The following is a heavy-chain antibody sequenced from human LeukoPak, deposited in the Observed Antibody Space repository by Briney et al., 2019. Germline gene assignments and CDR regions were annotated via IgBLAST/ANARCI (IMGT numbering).Heavy chain of an antibody. J-gene: IGHJ3*02. Sequence: GGSLRLPCAASGFTFSSYAMSWVRQAPGKGLEWVSAISGSGGSTYYADSVKGRFTISRDNSKNTLYLQMNSLRAEDTAVYYCARAPIFDWLSKGGAFDIWGQGTMVTVSS. V-gene: IGHV3-23*01. CDR2: ISGSGGST. CDR1: GFTFSSYA. CDR3: ARAPIFDWLSKGGAFDI. D-gene: IGHD3-9*01.